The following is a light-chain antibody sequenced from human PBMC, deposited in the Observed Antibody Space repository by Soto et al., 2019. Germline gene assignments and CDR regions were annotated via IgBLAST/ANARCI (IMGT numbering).Light chain of an antibody. CDR1: QRVDRW. CDR3: QHYNSYSEA. V-gene: IGKV1-5*01. Sequence: DIQMTQSPATLSASVGDRVTITCRASQRVDRWLAWYQQKPGQAPKLLISDASTLESGVPSRFSGSGSVTEFTLTITSLQPDDFATYYCQHYNSYSEAFGQGTRWIS. J-gene: IGKJ1*01. CDR2: DAS.